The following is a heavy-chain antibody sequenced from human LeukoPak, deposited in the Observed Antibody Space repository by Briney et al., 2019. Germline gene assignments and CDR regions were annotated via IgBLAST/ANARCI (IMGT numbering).Heavy chain of an antibody. CDR3: ARDSDTAWDY. D-gene: IGHD5-18*01. V-gene: IGHV1-46*01. CDR2: INPSGGST. J-gene: IGHJ4*02. CDR1: GYSFTGYY. Sequence: ASVKVSCKTSGYSFTGYYIHWVRQAPGQGLEWMGIINPSGGSTSYAQKFQGRVTMTRDTSTSTVYMELSSLRSEDTAVYYCARDSDTAWDYWGQGTLVTVSS.